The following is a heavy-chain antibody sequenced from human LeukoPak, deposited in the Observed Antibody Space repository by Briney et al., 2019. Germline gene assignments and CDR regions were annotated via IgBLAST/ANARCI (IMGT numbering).Heavy chain of an antibody. Sequence: PGGSLRLSCAASGFTFSSYEMNWVRQAPGKGLEWVSYISSSGSTIYYADSVKGRFTISRDNAKNSLYLQMNSLRAEDTALYYCTKDGHYDILTAFDWGQGTLVTVSS. J-gene: IGHJ4*02. D-gene: IGHD3-9*01. CDR2: ISSSGSTI. CDR1: GFTFSSYE. CDR3: TKDGHYDILTAFD. V-gene: IGHV3-48*03.